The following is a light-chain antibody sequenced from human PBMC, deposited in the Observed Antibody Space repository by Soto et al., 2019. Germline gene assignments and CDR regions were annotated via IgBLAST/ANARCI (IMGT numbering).Light chain of an antibody. CDR3: SSYTSSSTWV. CDR1: SSDVGAYDY. Sequence: QSVLTQPASVSASPGQSITISCTGTSSDVGAYDYVSWYQQHPGKAPKLMIYEVSNRPSGVSNRFSGSKSGNTASLTISGLQAEDEADYYCSSYTSSSTWVFGGGTKLTVL. CDR2: EVS. V-gene: IGLV2-14*01. J-gene: IGLJ3*02.